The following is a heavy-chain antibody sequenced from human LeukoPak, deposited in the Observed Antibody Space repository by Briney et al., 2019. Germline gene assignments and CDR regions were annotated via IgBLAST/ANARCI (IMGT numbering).Heavy chain of an antibody. CDR1: GFSVSNNY. CDR3: ASDSYSPEYFQH. CDR2: IYSGGST. Sequence: GGSLRLSCAASGFSVSNNYVSWVRQAPGKGLEWVSVIYSGGSTFYADSVKGRFTISRDNSKNTLYLQMNSLRAEDAAVYYCASDSYSPEYFQHWGQGTLVTVSS. D-gene: IGHD2-15*01. V-gene: IGHV3-66*01. J-gene: IGHJ1*01.